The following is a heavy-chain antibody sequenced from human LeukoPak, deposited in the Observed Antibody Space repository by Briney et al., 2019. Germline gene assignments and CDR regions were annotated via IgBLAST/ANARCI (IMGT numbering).Heavy chain of an antibody. D-gene: IGHD2/OR15-2a*01. CDR1: DDSISSYY. CDR2: IYTSGST. V-gene: IGHV4-4*07. J-gene: IGHJ6*03. Sequence: SETLSLTCTVSDDSISSYYWSWIRQPANKGLEWIGRIYTSGSTNYNPSLKSRVTMSVDTSKNQFSLKLSSVTAADTAVYYCARGGARGGLLIYYYYMDVWGKGTTVTVSS. CDR3: ARGGARGGLLIYYYYMDV.